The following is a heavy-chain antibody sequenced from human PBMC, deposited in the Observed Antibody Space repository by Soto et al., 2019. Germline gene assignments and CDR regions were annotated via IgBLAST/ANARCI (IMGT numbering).Heavy chain of an antibody. V-gene: IGHV4-34*01. Sequence: SETLSLTCAVYGGSFSGYYWSWIRQPPGKGLEWIGEINHSGSTNYNPSLKSRVTISVDTSKNQFSLKLSSVTAADTAVYYCARYRFLGYGSGSYSSYYGMDVWGQGTTVTVSS. CDR3: ARYRFLGYGSGSYSSYYGMDV. D-gene: IGHD3-10*01. CDR2: INHSGST. CDR1: GGSFSGYY. J-gene: IGHJ6*02.